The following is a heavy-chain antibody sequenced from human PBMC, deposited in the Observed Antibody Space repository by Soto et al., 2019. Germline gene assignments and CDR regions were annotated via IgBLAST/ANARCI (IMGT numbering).Heavy chain of an antibody. CDR3: VRRVSGNYDY. D-gene: IGHD1-7*01. V-gene: IGHV3-64*01. CDR1: GFTFISLD. Sequence: EVQLAESGGGMVQPGGSLRLSCVASGFTFISLDMHWVRRAPGKGLEYVSSISSNGGTTYYGNSVKGRFTISRDNSKNTLYLQMGSLRAEDMAVYYCVRRVSGNYDYWGQGTLVTVSS. J-gene: IGHJ4*02. CDR2: ISSNGGTT.